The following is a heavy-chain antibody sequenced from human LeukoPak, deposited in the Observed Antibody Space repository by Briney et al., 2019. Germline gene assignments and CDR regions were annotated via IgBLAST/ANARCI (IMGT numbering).Heavy chain of an antibody. CDR2: IDPSDSYT. CDR1: GYSFTSYW. V-gene: IGHV5-10-1*01. Sequence: GESLKISCKGSGYSFTSYWINWVRQMPGKGLEWIGRIDPSDSYTNYSPSFQGHVTVSADKSISTAYLQWSSLKASDTAMYYCARRPRNYGSGSFDYWGRGTLVTVSS. J-gene: IGHJ4*02. CDR3: ARRPRNYGSGSFDY. D-gene: IGHD3-10*01.